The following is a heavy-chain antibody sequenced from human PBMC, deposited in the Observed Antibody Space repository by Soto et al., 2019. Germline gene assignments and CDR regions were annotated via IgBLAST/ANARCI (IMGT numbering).Heavy chain of an antibody. CDR3: AREIGKRADGYNYCDK. CDR2: IYHSGIT. V-gene: IGHV4-4*02. CDR1: GGSLLDTTW. Sequence: QVRLQESGPGLVRPSGTLSLTCAVSGGSLLDTTWWSWVRQPPGKGLEWIGEIYHSGITNYNPSLNTRVTISLDWPKNNFSLNLTSVTAADTGVYFCAREIGKRADGYNYCDKWCQGTLVTVSS. J-gene: IGHJ4*02. D-gene: IGHD5-12*01.